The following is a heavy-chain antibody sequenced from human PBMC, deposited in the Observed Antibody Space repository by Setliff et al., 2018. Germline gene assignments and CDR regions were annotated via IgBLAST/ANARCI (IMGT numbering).Heavy chain of an antibody. CDR2: IIPILGST. V-gene: IGHV1-69*10. CDR3: ARNIVPLN. D-gene: IGHD5-12*01. Sequence: GASVKVSCKASGGTFSSYAISWVRQAPGQGLEWMGGIIPILGSTNYAQKLQGRVTMTTDTSTSTAYMELRSLRSDDTAIYYCARNIVPLNWGQGTLVTVSS. CDR1: GGTFSSYA. J-gene: IGHJ4*02.